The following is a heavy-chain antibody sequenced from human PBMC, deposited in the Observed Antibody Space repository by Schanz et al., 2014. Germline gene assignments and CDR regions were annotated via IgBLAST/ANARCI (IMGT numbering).Heavy chain of an antibody. CDR3: ARERPRKGDFDY. J-gene: IGHJ4*02. CDR1: GYTFTDYY. V-gene: IGHV1-46*01. Sequence: QEQLVQSGAVVKKPGDSVKLSCKSSGYTFTDYYMQWVRQAPGQGLEWLGTIFLNDGGTHSAEKFQGRIIMTRDTSTSTVYLDLSSLRSEDTAVYYCARERPRKGDFDYWGQGTLVTVSS. D-gene: IGHD1-26*01. CDR2: IFLNDGGT.